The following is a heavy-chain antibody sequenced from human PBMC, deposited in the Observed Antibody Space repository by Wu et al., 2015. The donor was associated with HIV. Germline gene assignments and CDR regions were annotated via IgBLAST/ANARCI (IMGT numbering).Heavy chain of an antibody. D-gene: IGHD3-22*01. CDR1: GYTFTGYY. CDR3: ARVPYYYDSSGYYTPRGLNAFDI. J-gene: IGHJ3*02. Sequence: QVQLVQSGAEVKKPGASVKVSCKASGYTFTGYYMHWVRQAPGQGLEWMGWINPNSGGTNYAQKFQGRVTMTRDTSISTAYMELSRLRSDDTAVYYCARVPYYYDSSGYYTPRGLNAFDIWAKGQWSPSLQ. CDR2: INPNSGGT. V-gene: IGHV1-2*02.